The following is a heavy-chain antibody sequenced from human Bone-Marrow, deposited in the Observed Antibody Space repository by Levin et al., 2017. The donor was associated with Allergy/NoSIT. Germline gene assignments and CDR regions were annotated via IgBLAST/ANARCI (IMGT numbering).Heavy chain of an antibody. J-gene: IGHJ2*01. V-gene: IGHV3-66*01. CDR2: IYSGGST. CDR1: GFTVSSNY. D-gene: IGHD6-19*01. Sequence: GGSLRLSCAASGFTVSSNYMSWVRQAPGKGLEWVSVIYSGGSTYYADSVKGRFTISRDNSKNTLYLQMNSLRAGDTAVYYCARDDRGYSSGWYWYFDLWGRGTLVTVSS. CDR3: ARDDRGYSSGWYWYFDL.